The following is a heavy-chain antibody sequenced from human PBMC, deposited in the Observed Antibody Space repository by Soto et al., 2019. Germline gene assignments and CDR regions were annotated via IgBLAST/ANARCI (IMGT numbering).Heavy chain of an antibody. J-gene: IGHJ4*02. V-gene: IGHV4-31*11. D-gene: IGHD1-26*01. CDR3: ARAELVGATDY. Sequence: PSETLSLTCAVYGVSFSGYYWSWIRQHPGKGLEWIGYIYYSGSTYYNPSLKSRVTISVDTSKNQFSLKLSSVTAADTAVYYCARAELVGATDYWGQGTLVTVSS. CDR2: IYYSGST. CDR1: GVSFSGYY.